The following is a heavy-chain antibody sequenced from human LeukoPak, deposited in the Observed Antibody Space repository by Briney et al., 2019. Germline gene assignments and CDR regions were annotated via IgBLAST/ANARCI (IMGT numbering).Heavy chain of an antibody. CDR3: ARDGGSYRFGFFDY. Sequence: SETLSLTCTVSGGSISSYYWSWIRQPPGKGLEWIGYIYYSGSTNYNPSLKSRVTISVDTSKNQFSLKLSSVTAADTAVYYCARDGGSYRFGFFDYWGQGTLVTVSS. V-gene: IGHV4-59*12. D-gene: IGHD1-26*01. CDR2: IYYSGST. CDR1: GGSISSYY. J-gene: IGHJ4*02.